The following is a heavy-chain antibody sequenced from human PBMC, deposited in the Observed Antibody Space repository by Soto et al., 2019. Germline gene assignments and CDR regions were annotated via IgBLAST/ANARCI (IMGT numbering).Heavy chain of an antibody. D-gene: IGHD3-22*01. J-gene: IGHJ4*02. V-gene: IGHV1-18*01. CDR3: ARVLTYYYDSSGSNGCY. CDR2: ISAYNGNT. Sequence: ASVKVSCKASGYTFTSYGISWVRQAPGQGLEWMGWISAYNGNTNYAQKLQGRVTMTTDTSTSTAYMELRSLRSDDTAVYYCARVLTYYYDSSGSNGCYWGQGTLVTVS. CDR1: GYTFTSYG.